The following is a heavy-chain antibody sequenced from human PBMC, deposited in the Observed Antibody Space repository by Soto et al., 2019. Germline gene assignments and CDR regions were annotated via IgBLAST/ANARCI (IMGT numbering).Heavy chain of an antibody. CDR1: GFTFSSYW. D-gene: IGHD3-3*01. CDR3: SRDQVPDFWSGYYTTPYYYYGMDV. J-gene: IGHJ6*02. CDR2: IKQDGSEK. V-gene: IGHV3-7*01. Sequence: GGSLRLSCAASGFTFSSYWMSWVRQAPGKGLEWVANIKQDGSEKYYVDSVKGRFTISRDNAKNSLYLQMNSLRAEDTAVYYCSRDQVPDFWSGYYTTPYYYYGMDVWGQGTTVTVSS.